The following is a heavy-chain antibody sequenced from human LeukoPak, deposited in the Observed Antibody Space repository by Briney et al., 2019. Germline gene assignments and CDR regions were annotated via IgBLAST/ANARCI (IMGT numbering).Heavy chain of an antibody. CDR2: ISGSGGST. CDR1: GFTFSSYA. Sequence: GGSLRLSCAASGFTFSSYAMSWVRQAPGKGLEWVSAISGSGGSTYYADSVKGRFTISRDNSKNTLYLQMNSLRAEDTAVYYCAKDDCSTTNCYKAFDMWGQGTMVTVSS. V-gene: IGHV3-23*01. CDR3: AKDDCSTTNCYKAFDM. J-gene: IGHJ3*02. D-gene: IGHD2-2*02.